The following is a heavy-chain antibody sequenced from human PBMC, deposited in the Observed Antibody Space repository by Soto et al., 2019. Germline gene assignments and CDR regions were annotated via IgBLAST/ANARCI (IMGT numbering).Heavy chain of an antibody. V-gene: IGHV3-15*01. Sequence: EVQLVESGGGLVKPGGSLRLSCAASGFTFSNAWMSWVRQAPGKGLEWVGRIKSKTDGGTTDYAAPVKGRFTISRDDSKNTLYLQMNSLKTEDTAVYYCTTLTMVRGPKGNWFDPWGQGTLVTVSS. CDR3: TTLTMVRGPKGNWFDP. D-gene: IGHD3-10*01. CDR1: GFTFSNAW. J-gene: IGHJ5*02. CDR2: IKSKTDGGTT.